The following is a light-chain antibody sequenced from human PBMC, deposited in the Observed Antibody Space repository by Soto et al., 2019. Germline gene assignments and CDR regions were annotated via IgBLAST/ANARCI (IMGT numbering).Light chain of an antibody. J-gene: IGKJ1*01. Sequence: DIQMTQSPSILSASVGDRVTITCRASQSISSWLAWYQQKPGKAPNLLIHKASHLESGVPSRFSGSGYGTEFTLTISSLQAGDYATYYSQHYNSYPWTFGQGTKVDIK. CDR3: QHYNSYPWT. V-gene: IGKV1-5*03. CDR1: QSISSW. CDR2: KAS.